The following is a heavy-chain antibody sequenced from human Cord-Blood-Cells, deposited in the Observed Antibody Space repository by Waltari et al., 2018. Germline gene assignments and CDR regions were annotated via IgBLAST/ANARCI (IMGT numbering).Heavy chain of an antibody. V-gene: IGHV1-69*12. Sequence: QVQLVQSAAEVKKPGSSVKVSCKASGGTLSSYAISWVREAPGQGLDRLGGIIPIFGTANYAQKFQGRVTITADESTSTAYMELSSLRSEDTAVYYCARDGKGDFWSGYYTRYYYYGMDVWGQGTTVTVSS. CDR2: IIPIFGTA. CDR1: GGTLSSYA. J-gene: IGHJ6*02. CDR3: ARDGKGDFWSGYYTRYYYYGMDV. D-gene: IGHD3-3*01.